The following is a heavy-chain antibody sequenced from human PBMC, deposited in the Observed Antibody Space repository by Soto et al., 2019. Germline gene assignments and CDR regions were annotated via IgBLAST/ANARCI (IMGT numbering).Heavy chain of an antibody. CDR3: ARVPHDYGDYALDY. V-gene: IGHV1-18*01. Sequence: ASVKVSCKASGYTFTSYGISWVRQAPGQGLEWMGWISAYNGNTNYAQKLQGRVTMTTDTSTSTAYMELRSLRSDDTAVYYCARVPHDYGDYALDYWGQGTLVTVSS. J-gene: IGHJ4*02. CDR1: GYTFTSYG. D-gene: IGHD4-17*01. CDR2: ISAYNGNT.